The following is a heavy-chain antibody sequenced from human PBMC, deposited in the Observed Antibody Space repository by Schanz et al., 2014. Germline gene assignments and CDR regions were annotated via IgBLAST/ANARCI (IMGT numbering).Heavy chain of an antibody. CDR1: GFTFRSYG. CDR3: ARGIIAMVRGGDVGAFDI. Sequence: QVQLVESGGGVVQPGWSLRLSCAASGFTFRSYGMHWVRQAPGKGLEWVALISYDGSSKNHADSVQGRFTISRDNSKNALYLQMDSLRAEDTAVYYCARGIIAMVRGGDVGAFDIWGQGTMVTVSS. V-gene: IGHV3-33*01. D-gene: IGHD3-10*01. CDR2: ISYDGSSK. J-gene: IGHJ3*02.